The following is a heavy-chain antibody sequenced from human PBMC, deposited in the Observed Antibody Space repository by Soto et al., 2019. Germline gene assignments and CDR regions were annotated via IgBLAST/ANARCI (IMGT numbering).Heavy chain of an antibody. Sequence: ASVKVSCKASGYTFTGYYMHWVRQAPGQGLEWMGWINPNSGGTNYAQKFQGRVTMTRDTSISTANMELSRLRSDDTAVYYCASLTTYYDILTGYKTPMGYYYGMDVWGQGTTVTVSS. CDR2: INPNSGGT. J-gene: IGHJ6*02. V-gene: IGHV1-2*02. D-gene: IGHD3-9*01. CDR1: GYTFTGYY. CDR3: ASLTTYYDILTGYKTPMGYYYGMDV.